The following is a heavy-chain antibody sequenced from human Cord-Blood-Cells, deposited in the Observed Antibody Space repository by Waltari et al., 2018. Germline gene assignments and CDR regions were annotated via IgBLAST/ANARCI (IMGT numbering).Heavy chain of an antibody. J-gene: IGHJ2*01. Sequence: QVQLQQWGAGLLKPSETLSLTCAVYGGSFSGYYWSWIRQPPGKGLEWIGEINHSGSTNYNPSLKSRVTISVDTSKNQFSLKLSSVTAADTAVYYCARWVRNEQLDWYFDLWGRGTLVTVSS. V-gene: IGHV4-34*01. D-gene: IGHD6-6*01. CDR2: INHSGST. CDR1: GGSFSGYY. CDR3: ARWVRNEQLDWYFDL.